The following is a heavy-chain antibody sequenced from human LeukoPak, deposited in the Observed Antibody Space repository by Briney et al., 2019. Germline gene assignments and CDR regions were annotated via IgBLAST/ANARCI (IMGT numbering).Heavy chain of an antibody. V-gene: IGHV3-48*01. J-gene: IGHJ4*02. CDR3: ARMYGDYPTFDY. CDR2: ISDSSSTI. Sequence: GGSLRLSCAASGFTFSIYTMNWVRQAPGKGLEWISYISDSSSTIYYADSVKGRFTISRDNAKNSLYLQMNSLRAEDTAVYYCARMYGDYPTFDYWGQGTLVTVSS. CDR1: GFTFSIYT. D-gene: IGHD4-17*01.